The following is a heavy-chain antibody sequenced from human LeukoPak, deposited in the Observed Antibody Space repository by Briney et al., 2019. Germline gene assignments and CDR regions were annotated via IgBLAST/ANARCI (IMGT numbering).Heavy chain of an antibody. D-gene: IGHD5-18*01. V-gene: IGHV4-31*02. Sequence: SWXRQHPGKXLXWIGYIYYSGSTYYNPSLKSRVTISVDTSKNQFSLKLSSVTAADTAVYYCARSDTAMRSDYWGQGTLVTVSS. CDR2: IYYSGST. CDR3: ARSDTAMRSDY. J-gene: IGHJ4*02.